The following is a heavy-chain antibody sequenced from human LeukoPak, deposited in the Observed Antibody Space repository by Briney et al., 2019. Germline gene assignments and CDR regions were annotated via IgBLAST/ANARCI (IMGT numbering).Heavy chain of an antibody. CDR1: GFTFSSYS. V-gene: IGHV3-21*01. CDR3: AKAAAAGYKLIRIYYYYGMDV. D-gene: IGHD6-13*01. Sequence: GGSLRLSCAASGFTFSSYSMNWVRQAPGKGLEWVSSISSSSSYIYYADSVKGRFTISRDNAKNSLYLQMNSLRAEDTAAYYCAKAAAAGYKLIRIYYYYGMDVWGKGTTVTVSS. CDR2: ISSSSSYI. J-gene: IGHJ6*04.